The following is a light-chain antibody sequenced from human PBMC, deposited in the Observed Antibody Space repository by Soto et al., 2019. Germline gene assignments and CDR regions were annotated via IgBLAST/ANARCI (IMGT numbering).Light chain of an antibody. CDR1: QGISSY. J-gene: IGKJ5*01. CDR2: AAS. Sequence: IHLTRSPSSLSASVEERVTITSRPSQGISSYLAWYQQKPGKAPKLLTYAASTLQSGVPSRFSGSGSGTDFTLTISSLQPEDFATYYCQQLNSYPITFGQGTRLEIK. CDR3: QQLNSYPIT. V-gene: IGKV1-9*01.